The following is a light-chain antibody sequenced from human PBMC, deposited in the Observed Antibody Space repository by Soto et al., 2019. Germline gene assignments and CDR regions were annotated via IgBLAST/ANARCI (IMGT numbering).Light chain of an antibody. CDR2: WAS. CDR3: QHYYSTPCT. J-gene: IGKJ1*01. Sequence: IVMTQSPDSLAVSLGERATINCKSSQSVLYSSNNKNYLAWYQQKPGQPPKLLIYWASTRESGVPDRFSGSGSGKDFTLTISSLQAKDVAVYYCQHYYSTPCTFGQGTKVEIK. CDR1: QSVLYSSNNKNY. V-gene: IGKV4-1*01.